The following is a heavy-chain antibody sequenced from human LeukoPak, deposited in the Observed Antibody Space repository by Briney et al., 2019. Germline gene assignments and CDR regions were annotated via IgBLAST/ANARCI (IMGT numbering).Heavy chain of an antibody. CDR1: GYTFTSYA. D-gene: IGHD3-10*01. J-gene: IGHJ5*02. V-gene: IGHV1-3*01. Sequence: ASVKVSCKASGYTFTSYAMHWVRQAPGQRLEWMGWINAGNGNTKYSQKFQGRVTITRDTSASTAYMELSSLRSEDTAVYYCARDRRDYYGSGNWFDPWGQGTLVTVSS. CDR2: INAGNGNT. CDR3: ARDRRDYYGSGNWFDP.